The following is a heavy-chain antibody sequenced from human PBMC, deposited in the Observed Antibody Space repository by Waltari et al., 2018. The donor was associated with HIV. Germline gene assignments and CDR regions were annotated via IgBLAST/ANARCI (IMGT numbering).Heavy chain of an antibody. J-gene: IGHJ3*01. D-gene: IGHD2-21*02. CDR3: ARDGHHGVTKRGNAFDL. CDR2: ISGSGSTI. CDR1: RFIFSNYE. Sequence: EVVLVASGGGAVQPGGSLRRSSGASRFIFSNYELNCVRQAPGKVLECISYISGSGSTIYYSDSVKGRFTISRDNAKNSLYLRMNYLTAEDTAIYYCARDGHHGVTKRGNAFDLWGQGTMVTVSP. V-gene: IGHV3-48*03.